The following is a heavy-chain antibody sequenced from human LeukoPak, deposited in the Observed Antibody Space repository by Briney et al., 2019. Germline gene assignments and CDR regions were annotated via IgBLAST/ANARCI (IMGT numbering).Heavy chain of an antibody. CDR3: ARVKPNLVRAYFFYMDV. D-gene: IGHD2-2*01. CDR2: LSYSGSS. J-gene: IGHJ6*03. CDR1: GDAIRSYY. Sequence: SETLSLTCTVSGDAIRSYYWSWIRQPPGKGLEYIGYLSYSGSSNYNPSLKSRVTISGDTSKNQLSLNLSSVTAADTAVYYCARVKPNLVRAYFFYMDVWGKGATVIVSS. V-gene: IGHV4-59*01.